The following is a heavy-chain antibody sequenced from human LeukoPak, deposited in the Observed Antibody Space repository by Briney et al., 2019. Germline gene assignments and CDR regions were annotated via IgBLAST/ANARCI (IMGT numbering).Heavy chain of an antibody. J-gene: IGHJ3*02. V-gene: IGHV4-59*08. D-gene: IGHD3-10*01. CDR2: IYYSGST. CDR1: GGSISSYY. Sequence: SETLSLSCTVSGGSISSYYWSWIRQPPGKGLEWIGYIYYSGSTNYNPSLKSQVTISVDTSKNQFSLKLSSVTAADTAVYYCARLGGGSGSYRAFDIWGQGTMVTVSS. CDR3: ARLGGGSGSYRAFDI.